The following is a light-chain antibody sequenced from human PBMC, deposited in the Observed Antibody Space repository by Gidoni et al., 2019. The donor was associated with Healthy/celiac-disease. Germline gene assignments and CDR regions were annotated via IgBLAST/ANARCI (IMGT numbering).Light chain of an antibody. CDR1: QSVSSSY. CDR2: GAS. J-gene: IGKJ2*01. Sequence: VLTQSPGTLSLSPGERATRSCRASQSVSSSYFAWYQQKPGQAPRLLIYGASSRATGIPDRFSGSGSGTDFTLTISRLEPEDFAVYYCQQYGSSPYTFGQGTKLEIK. CDR3: QQYGSSPYT. V-gene: IGKV3-20*01.